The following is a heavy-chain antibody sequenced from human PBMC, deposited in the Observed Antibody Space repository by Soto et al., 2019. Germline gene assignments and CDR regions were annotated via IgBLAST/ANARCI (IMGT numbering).Heavy chain of an antibody. D-gene: IGHD5-12*01. CDR3: ARDMSSGYSGYVRGWFEP. V-gene: IGHV4-59*01. Sequence: SETLSLTWPFSLGSISSYYLSWILQPPFKLLEFIGYIYYSGSTNYNPSLKSRVTISVDTSKNQFSLKLSSVTAADTAVYYCARDMSSGYSGYVRGWFEPWGQGTLVTVSS. J-gene: IGHJ5*02. CDR2: IYYSGST. CDR1: LGSISSYY.